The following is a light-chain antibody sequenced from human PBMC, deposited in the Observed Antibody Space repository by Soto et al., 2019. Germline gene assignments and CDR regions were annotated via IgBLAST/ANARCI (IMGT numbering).Light chain of an antibody. CDR2: AAS. J-gene: IGKJ4*01. Sequence: DIQMTQSPSSLSASVRDSVTITGRASLPIRNYLAWYQQKPGKMPNLLIYAASTLQAGVPSRFSGSGSGTDVTLTISSLQPADVADYYCQKYNSAPLAFGGGTKVDIK. V-gene: IGKV1-27*01. CDR3: QKYNSAPLA. CDR1: LPIRNY.